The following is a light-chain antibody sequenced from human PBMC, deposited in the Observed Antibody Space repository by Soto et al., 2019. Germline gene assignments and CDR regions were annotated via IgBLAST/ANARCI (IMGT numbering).Light chain of an antibody. CDR1: QSVSSY. CDR3: QQRSNLPRT. J-gene: IGKJ1*01. Sequence: EIVLTQSPATLSLSPGERATLSCRASQSVSSYLLWYQQKPGQAPRLLIYDASKRATGIPARFSGSGSGTDFTLTISSLEPEDFAVYYCQQRSNLPRTFGEGPKVEIK. CDR2: DAS. V-gene: IGKV3-11*01.